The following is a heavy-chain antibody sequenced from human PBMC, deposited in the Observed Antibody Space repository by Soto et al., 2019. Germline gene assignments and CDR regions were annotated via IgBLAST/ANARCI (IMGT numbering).Heavy chain of an antibody. CDR1: GFTFSSYG. CDR3: ATALSPQWELLDY. CDR2: ISYDGSNK. V-gene: IGHV3-30*03. D-gene: IGHD1-26*01. J-gene: IGHJ4*02. Sequence: GGSLRLSCAASGFTFSSYGMHWVRQAPGKGLEWVAVISYDGSNKYYADSVRGRFTISRDNSKNTLYLQMNSLRAEDTAVYYCATALSPQWELLDYWGQGTLVTVSS.